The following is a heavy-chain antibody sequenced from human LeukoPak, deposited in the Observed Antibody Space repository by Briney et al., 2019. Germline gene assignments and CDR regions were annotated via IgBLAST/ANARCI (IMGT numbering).Heavy chain of an antibody. CDR2: INPNSGGT. V-gene: IGHV1-2*06. J-gene: IGHJ5*02. D-gene: IGHD3-22*01. CDR1: GYTFTSYG. CDR3: ARAGSYDSSGQTGA. Sequence: ASVKVCCKASGYTFTSYGISWVRQAPGQGLEWMGRINPNSGGTNYAQKFQGRVTMTRDTSISTAYMELSRLRSDDTAVYYCARAGSYDSSGQTGAWGQGTLVTVSS.